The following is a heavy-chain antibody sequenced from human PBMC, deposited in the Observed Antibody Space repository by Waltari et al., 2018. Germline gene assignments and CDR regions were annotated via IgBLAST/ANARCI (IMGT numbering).Heavy chain of an antibody. Sequence: QVQLVQSGAQVTKPGSSVKVSCKASGGTFSSYAISWVRQAPGQGLEWMGGIIPIFGTANYAQKFQGRVTITADESTSTACMGLSSLGSEDTAVDYCASQDSSSSGAGYWSQGTLVTVSS. CDR2: IIPIFGTA. D-gene: IGHD6-6*01. CDR3: ASQDSSSSGAGY. CDR1: GGTFSSYA. J-gene: IGHJ4*02. V-gene: IGHV1-69*01.